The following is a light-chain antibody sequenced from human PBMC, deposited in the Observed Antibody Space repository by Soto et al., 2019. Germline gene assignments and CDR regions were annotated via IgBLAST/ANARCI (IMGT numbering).Light chain of an antibody. CDR2: EGT. J-gene: IGLJ1*01. V-gene: IGLV2-14*02. Sequence: SALTQPASVSGSPGQSITVSCAGTSSDVGGYNLVSWYQQHPGKAPKLIIYEGTERPSGISPRFSGSKSGNTASLTISGLQAEDEADYYCSSYTDSSNYVFGTRTKVTVL. CDR1: SSDVGGYNL. CDR3: SSYTDSSNYV.